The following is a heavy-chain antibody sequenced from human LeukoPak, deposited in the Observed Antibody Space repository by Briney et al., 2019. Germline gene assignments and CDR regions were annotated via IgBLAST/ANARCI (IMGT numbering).Heavy chain of an antibody. J-gene: IGHJ3*02. V-gene: IGHV3-66*01. CDR2: IYSGGST. CDR3: ARDTETYYYDSSGYWRGTAFDI. CDR1: GFTVSSNY. D-gene: IGHD3-22*01. Sequence: GGSLRLSCAASGFTVSSNYMSWVRQAPGKGLEWVSVIYSGGSTYYADSVKGRFTISRDNSKNTLYLQMNSLRAEDTAVYYCARDTETYYYDSSGYWRGTAFDIWGQGTMVTVSS.